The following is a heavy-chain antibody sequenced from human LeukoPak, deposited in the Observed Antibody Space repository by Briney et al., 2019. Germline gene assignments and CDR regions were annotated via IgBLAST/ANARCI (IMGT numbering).Heavy chain of an antibody. J-gene: IGHJ3*02. CDR3: ATRTYHYDSSGSAFDI. CDR1: GGTFSSYA. Sequence: SVKVSCKAFGGTFSSYAISWVRQAPGQGLEWMGGIIPIFGTANYAQKFQGRVTIAADESTSTAYMELSSLRSEDTAVYYCATRTYHYDSSGSAFDIWGQGTMVTVSS. CDR2: IIPIFGTA. V-gene: IGHV1-69*13. D-gene: IGHD3-22*01.